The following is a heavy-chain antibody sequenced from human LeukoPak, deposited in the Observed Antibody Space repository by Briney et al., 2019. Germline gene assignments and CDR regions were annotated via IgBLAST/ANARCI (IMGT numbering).Heavy chain of an antibody. CDR3: ARDSPARGDPPPH. CDR2: INPNSGGT. CDR1: GYTFTGYY. V-gene: IGHV1-2*06. D-gene: IGHD3-10*01. Sequence: ASVKVSCKASGYTFTGYYMHWVRQAPGEGLEWMGRINPNSGGTNYAQKFQGRVTMTRDTSISTVYMELSRLRSEDTAVYYCARDSPARGDPPPHWGQGTLVTVSA. J-gene: IGHJ1*01.